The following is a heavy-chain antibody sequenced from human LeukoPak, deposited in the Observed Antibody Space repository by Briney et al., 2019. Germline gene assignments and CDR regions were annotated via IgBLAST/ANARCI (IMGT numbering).Heavy chain of an antibody. CDR1: GYSFTSYW. D-gene: IGHD5-18*01. CDR2: IYPGDSDT. V-gene: IGHV5-51*01. CDR3: ARVDTAMVFDY. Sequence: HGDSLKISCKGSGYSFTSYWSGWARQMPGKGLEWMGIIYPGDSDTRYGPSFQGQVTISADKSISTAYLQWSSLKASDTAMYYCARVDTAMVFDYWGQGTLVTVSS. J-gene: IGHJ4*02.